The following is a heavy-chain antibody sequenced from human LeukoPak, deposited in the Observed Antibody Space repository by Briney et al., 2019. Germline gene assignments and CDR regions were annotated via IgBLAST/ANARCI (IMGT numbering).Heavy chain of an antibody. Sequence: SQTLSLTCVISGDSVSSNSAAWNWIRQSPSRGLEWLGRTYYRSKWYSDFAEYVKGRITINPDTSKNQFSLQLISATPEDTAAYYCARGQTGSGRIFDYWGQGTLVTVSS. V-gene: IGHV6-1*01. CDR3: ARGQTGSGRIFDY. CDR2: TYYRSKWYS. D-gene: IGHD2-15*01. CDR1: GDSVSSNSAA. J-gene: IGHJ4*02.